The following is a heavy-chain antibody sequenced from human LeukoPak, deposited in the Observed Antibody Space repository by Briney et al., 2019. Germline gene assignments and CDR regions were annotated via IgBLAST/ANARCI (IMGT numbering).Heavy chain of an antibody. CDR2: IHYSGTT. CDR1: GGSISSNSYY. J-gene: IGHJ6*03. Sequence: SETLSLTCTASGGSISSNSYYWGWIRQPPGKGLEWIGSIHYSGTTYYNPSLKSRVTISVDTSKSQFSLKLSSVTAADTAVYYCARHEDYYYMDVWGKGTTVTVSS. V-gene: IGHV4-39*01. CDR3: ARHEDYYYMDV.